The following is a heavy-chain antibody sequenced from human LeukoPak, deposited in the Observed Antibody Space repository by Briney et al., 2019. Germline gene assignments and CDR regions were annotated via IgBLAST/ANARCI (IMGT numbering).Heavy chain of an antibody. D-gene: IGHD3-22*01. CDR3: AKGYYYDSSGMGY. CDR1: GFTFDDYA. Sequence: PGRSLRLSCAASGFTFDDYAMHWVRQAPGKGLEWVSGISWNSGSIGYADSVKGRFTIPRDNAKNSLYLQMNSLRAEDTALYYCAKGYYYDSSGMGYWGQGTLVTVSS. CDR2: ISWNSGSI. V-gene: IGHV3-9*01. J-gene: IGHJ4*02.